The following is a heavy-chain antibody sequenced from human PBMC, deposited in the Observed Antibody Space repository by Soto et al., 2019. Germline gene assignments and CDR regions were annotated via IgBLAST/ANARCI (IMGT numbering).Heavy chain of an antibody. Sequence: SETLSLTCAVYGGSFSGYYWSWIRQPPGKGLEWIGEINHSGSTNYNPSLKSRVTISVDTSKNQFSLKLSSVTAADTAVYYCARRFYCSGGSCYSNWFDPWGQGTLVTVSS. V-gene: IGHV4-34*01. CDR3: ARRFYCSGGSCYSNWFDP. D-gene: IGHD2-15*01. J-gene: IGHJ5*02. CDR1: GGSFSGYY. CDR2: INHSGST.